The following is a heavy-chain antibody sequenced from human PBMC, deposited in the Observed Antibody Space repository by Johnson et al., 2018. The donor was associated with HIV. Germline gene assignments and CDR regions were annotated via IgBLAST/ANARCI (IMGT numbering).Heavy chain of an antibody. CDR3: PRETNSAMAGDAFDI. CDR2: ISWNSGSI. Sequence: VQLVESGGGLVQPGRSLRLSCAASGFTFDDYAMHWVRQAPGKGLEWVSGISWNSGSIGYADSVKGRFTLSRDNSQNTLYLQMNSLRAEDTAVYYCPRETNSAMAGDAFDIWGQGTMVTVSS. J-gene: IGHJ3*02. V-gene: IGHV3-9*01. CDR1: GFTFDDYA. D-gene: IGHD5-18*01.